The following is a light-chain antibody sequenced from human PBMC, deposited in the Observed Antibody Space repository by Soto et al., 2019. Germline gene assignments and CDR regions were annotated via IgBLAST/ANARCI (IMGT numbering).Light chain of an antibody. CDR3: QSYDSSTVI. Sequence: NFMLTQPHSVSESPGKTVTISCTRSSGGIASNYVQWYQQRPGSAPTTVIYEHNQRPSGVPDRLSGSTDGPSNSASLTISGLQTEDEADYYCQSYDSSTVIFGGGTKLTVL. V-gene: IGLV6-57*04. CDR1: SGGIASNY. CDR2: EHN. J-gene: IGLJ2*01.